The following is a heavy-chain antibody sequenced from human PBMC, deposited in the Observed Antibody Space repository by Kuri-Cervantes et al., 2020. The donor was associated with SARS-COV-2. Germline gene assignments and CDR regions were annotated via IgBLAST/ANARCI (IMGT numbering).Heavy chain of an antibody. V-gene: IGHV3-72*01. J-gene: IGHJ6*03. CDR1: GFPFSSYG. D-gene: IGHD3-3*01. CDR3: TRGHSYYDFWSGYYTLGYYYYYMDV. CDR2: TRNKANSYTT. Sequence: LSLTCAASGFPFSSYGMNWVRQAPGKGLEWVGRTRNKANSYTTEYAASVKGRFTISRDDSKSIAYLQMNSLKTEDTAVYYCTRGHSYYDFWSGYYTLGYYYYYMDVWGKGTTVTVSS.